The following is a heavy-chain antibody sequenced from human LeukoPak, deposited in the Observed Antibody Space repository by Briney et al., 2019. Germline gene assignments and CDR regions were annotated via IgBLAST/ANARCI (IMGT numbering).Heavy chain of an antibody. CDR1: GFTFSSYW. Sequence: GGSLRLSCAASGFTFSSYWMSWVRQAPGKGLEWVANIKQGGSEKYYVDSVKGRFTISRDNAKNSLYLQMNSLRAEDTAVYYCARDERGSGSYYIYYWGQGTLVTVSS. J-gene: IGHJ4*02. D-gene: IGHD1-26*01. CDR2: IKQGGSEK. CDR3: ARDERGSGSYYIYY. V-gene: IGHV3-7*01.